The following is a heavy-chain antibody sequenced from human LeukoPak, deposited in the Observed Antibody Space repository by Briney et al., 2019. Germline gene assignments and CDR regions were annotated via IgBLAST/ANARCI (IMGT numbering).Heavy chain of an antibody. D-gene: IGHD6-19*01. CDR2: INTGGST. CDR1: GLAVNTYY. Sequence: GGSLRLSCAASGLAVNTYYMSWIRQAPGKGLEWVSMINTGGSTRYADSVKGRFTISRDNSKNTVYLQMNSLRADDTALYYCSRESSQSHASDIWGQGTMVTLSS. CDR3: SRESSQSHASDI. J-gene: IGHJ3*02. V-gene: IGHV3-53*01.